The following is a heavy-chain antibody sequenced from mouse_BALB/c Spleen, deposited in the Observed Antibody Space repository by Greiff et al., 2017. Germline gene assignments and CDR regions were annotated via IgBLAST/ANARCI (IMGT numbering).Heavy chain of an antibody. Sequence: VQLVESGPGLVAPSQSLSITCTVSGFSLTSYGVHWVRQPPGKGLEWLGVIWAGGSTNYNSALMSRLSISKDNSKSQVFLKMNSLQTDDTAMYYCARDQIYDGYYYYAMDYWGQGTSVTVSS. CDR3: ARDQIYDGYYYYAMDY. J-gene: IGHJ4*01. CDR2: IWAGGST. CDR1: GFSLTSYG. D-gene: IGHD2-3*01. V-gene: IGHV2-9*02.